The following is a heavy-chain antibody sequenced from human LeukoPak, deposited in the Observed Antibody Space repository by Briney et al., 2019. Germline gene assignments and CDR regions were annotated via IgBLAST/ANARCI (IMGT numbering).Heavy chain of an antibody. Sequence: GGSLRLSCAASGFTFSSYAMSWVRQAPGKGLEWVSAISGSGGSTYYADSVEGRFTISRDNSKNTLYLQMNSLRAEDTAVYYCAKDPLRYFDWSQNDYWGQGTLVTVSS. J-gene: IGHJ4*02. CDR3: AKDPLRYFDWSQNDY. CDR1: GFTFSSYA. D-gene: IGHD3-9*01. CDR2: ISGSGGST. V-gene: IGHV3-23*01.